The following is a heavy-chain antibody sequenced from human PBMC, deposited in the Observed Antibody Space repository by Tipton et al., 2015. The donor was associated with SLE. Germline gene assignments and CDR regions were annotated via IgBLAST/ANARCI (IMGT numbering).Heavy chain of an antibody. V-gene: IGHV4-59*01. D-gene: IGHD3-10*01. CDR3: ARSNEARGVIDY. CDR2: FYNSGST. Sequence: TLSLTCAVYGGSISNYYWSWIRQPPRKELEWIGCFYNSGSTNYNPSLKSRVTISVDTSKNQFSLKLSSVTAADTAVYYCARSNEARGVIDYWGQGTLVTVSS. CDR1: GGSISNYY. J-gene: IGHJ4*02.